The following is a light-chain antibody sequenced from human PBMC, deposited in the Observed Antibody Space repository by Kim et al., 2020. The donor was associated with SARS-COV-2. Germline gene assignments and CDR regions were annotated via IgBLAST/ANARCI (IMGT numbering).Light chain of an antibody. CDR3: QQYGSSPWT. J-gene: IGKJ1*01. Sequence: SPGAVAPLSCGACQTIAASYLAWYQQKPGQAPRLLIYGASNRATDIPVRFSGSGSGTDFTLTITRLEPEDFAVYYCQQYGSSPWTFGRGTKVDIK. V-gene: IGKV3-20*01. CDR1: QTIAASY. CDR2: GAS.